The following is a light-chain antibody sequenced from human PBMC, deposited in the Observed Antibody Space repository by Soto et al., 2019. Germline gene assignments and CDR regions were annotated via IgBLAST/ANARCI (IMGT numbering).Light chain of an antibody. CDR2: KAS. V-gene: IGKV1-5*03. CDR1: QSISSW. CDR3: QQYYSYPWT. J-gene: IGKJ1*01. Sequence: DIQMTQSPSTLSASVGDRFTITCRASQSISSWLAWYQQKPGKAPKLLIYKASNLESGVPSRFSGSGSGTDFTLTISCLQSEDFAAYYCQQYYSYPWTSGQGTKVDIK.